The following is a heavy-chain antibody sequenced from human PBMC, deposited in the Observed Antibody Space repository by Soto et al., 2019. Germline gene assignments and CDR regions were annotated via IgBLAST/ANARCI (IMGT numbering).Heavy chain of an antibody. V-gene: IGHV4-39*01. CDR2: ISYSGST. J-gene: IGHJ4*02. CDR3: ASSYGDYVSY. Sequence: QLQLQESGPGLVKPSETLSLTCTVSDASISSSSYYWGWIRQPPGKGLEWIGSISYSGSTYYNPSLKSRVTISVDTSKNQFSLKLSSVTAADTAVYYCASSYGDYVSYWGQGTLVTVSS. D-gene: IGHD4-17*01. CDR1: DASISSSSYY.